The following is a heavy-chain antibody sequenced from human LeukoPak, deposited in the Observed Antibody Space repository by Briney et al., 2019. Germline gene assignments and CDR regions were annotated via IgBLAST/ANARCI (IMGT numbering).Heavy chain of an antibody. CDR1: GFTVSSNY. J-gene: IGHJ3*02. Sequence: PGGSLRLSCAASGFTVSSNYMSWVRQAPGEGLEWVSVVYSGGSTYYADSVKGRFTISRDNSKNTLYLQMNSLRAEDTAVYYCAREISRTGAFDIWGQGTMVTVSS. CDR3: AREISRTGAFDI. V-gene: IGHV3-53*05. CDR2: VYSGGST. D-gene: IGHD3-3*02.